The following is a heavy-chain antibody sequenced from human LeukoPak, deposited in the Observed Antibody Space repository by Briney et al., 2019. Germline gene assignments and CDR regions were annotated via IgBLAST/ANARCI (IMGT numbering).Heavy chain of an antibody. Sequence: SETLSLTCTVSGGSISSRSYYWSWIRQPAGKGLEWIGRIYTSGSTNYNPSLKSRVTISVDTSKNQFSLKLSSVTAADTAVYYCARGPLYYDILTGYRGLNAFDIWGQGTMVTVSS. CDR3: ARGPLYYDILTGYRGLNAFDI. D-gene: IGHD3-9*01. CDR2: IYTSGST. J-gene: IGHJ3*02. V-gene: IGHV4-61*02. CDR1: GGSISSRSYY.